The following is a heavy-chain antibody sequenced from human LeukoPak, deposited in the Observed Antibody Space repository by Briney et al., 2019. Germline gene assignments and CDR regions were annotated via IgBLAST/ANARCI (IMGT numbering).Heavy chain of an antibody. Sequence: PGGSLRLSCAGSGFTVSSNYMSWVRQAPGKGLEWVSCLTGSGGTTFCADSVKGRFTISRDNSKNTLYLQMNSLRAEDTAVYYCAKDYCSGGSCYAHMFDYWGQGALVTVSS. J-gene: IGHJ4*02. CDR2: LTGSGGTT. CDR1: GFTVSSNY. CDR3: AKDYCSGGSCYAHMFDY. D-gene: IGHD2-15*01. V-gene: IGHV3-23*01.